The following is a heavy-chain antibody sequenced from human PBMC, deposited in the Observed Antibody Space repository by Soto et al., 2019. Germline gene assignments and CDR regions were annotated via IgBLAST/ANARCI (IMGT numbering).Heavy chain of an antibody. V-gene: IGHV1-2*04. J-gene: IGHJ6*02. CDR3: ARSVGGPSVTTTTRDYYVMHV. D-gene: IGHD5-12*01. CDR1: GYTFTGYY. CDR2: INPNSGGT. Sequence: ASVKVSCKASGYTFTGYYMHWVRQAPGQGLEWMGWINPNSGGTNYAQKFRGWVTMTRDTSISTAYMELSRLRSDDTAVYYCARSVGGPSVTTTTRDYYVMHVWGQGTTVTVSS.